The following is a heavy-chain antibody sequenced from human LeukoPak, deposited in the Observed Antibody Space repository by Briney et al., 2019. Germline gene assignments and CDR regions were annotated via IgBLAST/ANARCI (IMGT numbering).Heavy chain of an antibody. J-gene: IGHJ4*02. CDR2: IYYSGST. V-gene: IGHV4-59*01. D-gene: IGHD3-10*01. CDR1: GGSISSYY. Sequence: PSETLSLTCTVSGGSISSYYWSWIRQPPGKGLEWIGYIYYSGSTNYNPSLKSRVTISVDTSKNQFSLKLSSVTAADTAVYYCAREVSYGSGSYYIRALDYWGQGTLVTVSS. CDR3: AREVSYGSGSYYIRALDY.